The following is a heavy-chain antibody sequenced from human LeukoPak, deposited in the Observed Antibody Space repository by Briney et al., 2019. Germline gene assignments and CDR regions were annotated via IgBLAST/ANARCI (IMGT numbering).Heavy chain of an antibody. J-gene: IGHJ3*02. Sequence: SETLSLTCTVSGGSISSYYWSWIRQPPGKGLEWIGYIYYSGSTNYNPSLKSRVTISVDTSKNQFSLRLSSVTAADTAVYYCARDMGTSGWYHHDAFDIWGRGTMVTVSS. CDR3: ARDMGTSGWYHHDAFDI. CDR2: IYYSGST. CDR1: GGSISSYY. V-gene: IGHV4-59*01. D-gene: IGHD6-19*01.